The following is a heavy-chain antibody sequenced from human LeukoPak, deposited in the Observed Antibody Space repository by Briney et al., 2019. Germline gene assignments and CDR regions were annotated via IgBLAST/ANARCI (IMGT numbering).Heavy chain of an antibody. CDR1: GFTFSSYG. CDR2: ICYDGSNK. CDR3: ARDNLLEGPFDF. V-gene: IGHV3-33*01. Sequence: PGGSLRLSCAASGFTFSSYGMHWVRQAPGKGLEWVSVICYDGSNKYYTDSVKGRFTISRDNSKNTLYLQMNSLRAEDTAVYYWARDNLLEGPFDFWGQGTLVTVSS. J-gene: IGHJ4*02.